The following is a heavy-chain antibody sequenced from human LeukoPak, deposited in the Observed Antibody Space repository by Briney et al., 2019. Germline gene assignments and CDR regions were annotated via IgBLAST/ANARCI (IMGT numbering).Heavy chain of an antibody. J-gene: IGHJ3*02. D-gene: IGHD1-1*01. CDR2: INYSGST. CDR3: ARDPLSTNDFDI. V-gene: IGHV4-59*01. Sequence: PSETLPLTCTVSGGSITNSYWNWIRQSPGKGLEWIGYINYSGSTNYNPSLKSRVTISVDTSKNQFSLKLSSVTAADTAVYFCARDPLSTNDFDIWGQGTMVTVSS. CDR1: GGSITNSY.